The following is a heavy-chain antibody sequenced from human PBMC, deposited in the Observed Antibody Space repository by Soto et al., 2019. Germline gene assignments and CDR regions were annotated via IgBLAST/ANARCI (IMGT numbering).Heavy chain of an antibody. J-gene: IGHJ4*02. CDR2: INPNSGGT. Sequence: GASVKVSCKASGYTFTGYYMHWVRQAPGQGLEWMGWINPNSGGTNYAQKFQGRVTMTRDTSISTAYMELSRLRSDDTAVYYCARDKDLGVGSYIWGFDYWGQGTLVTVSS. V-gene: IGHV1-2*02. CDR3: ARDKDLGVGSYIWGFDY. CDR1: GYTFTGYY. D-gene: IGHD3-10*01.